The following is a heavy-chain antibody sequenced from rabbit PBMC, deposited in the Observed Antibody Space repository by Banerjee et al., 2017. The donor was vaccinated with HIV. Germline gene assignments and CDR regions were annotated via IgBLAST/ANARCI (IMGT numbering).Heavy chain of an antibody. V-gene: IGHV1S45*01. CDR1: GIDFSSYYY. D-gene: IGHD3-1*01. CDR3: ARDPSGSGSGAYGYDL. J-gene: IGHJ4*01. Sequence: QEQLEESGGGLVKPEGSLTLTCKASGIDFSSYYYMCWVRQAPGKGLEWIACIYAGSSGTTYYASWAKGRFTISKTSSTTVTLQMTSLTAADTATYFCARDPSGSGSGAYGYDLWGPGTLVT. CDR2: IYAGSSGTT.